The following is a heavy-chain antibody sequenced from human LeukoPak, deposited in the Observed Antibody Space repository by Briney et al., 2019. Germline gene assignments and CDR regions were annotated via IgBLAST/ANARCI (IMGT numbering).Heavy chain of an antibody. CDR3: ARVENVVVTAIRFDY. V-gene: IGHV3-48*04. D-gene: IGHD2-21*02. CDR2: ISSSSSTI. J-gene: IGHJ4*02. Sequence: GGSLRLSCAASGFTFSSYSMNWVRQAPGKGLEWVSYISSSSSTIYYADSVKGRFTISRDNAKNSLYLQMNSLRAEDTAVYYCARVENVVVTAIRFDYWGQGTLVTVSS. CDR1: GFTFSSYS.